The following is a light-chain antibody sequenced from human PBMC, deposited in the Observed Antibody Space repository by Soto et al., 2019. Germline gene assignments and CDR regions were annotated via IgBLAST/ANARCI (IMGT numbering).Light chain of an antibody. CDR3: QQLTSNTLT. J-gene: IGKJ4*01. CDR2: AAS. V-gene: IGKV1-9*01. CDR1: QGITNS. Sequence: DIQLTQSPSFLSASVGDRVTITCRASQGITNSLAWYQQKPGKAPNLLIYAASTLQGGVPSRFSGSGSGTDFTLTISSLQPEDFANYYCQQLTSNTLTFGGGTKVEIK.